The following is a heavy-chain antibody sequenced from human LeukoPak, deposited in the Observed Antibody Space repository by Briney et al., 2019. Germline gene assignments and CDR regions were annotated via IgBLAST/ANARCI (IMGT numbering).Heavy chain of an antibody. J-gene: IGHJ6*02. CDR3: AKDQGYCSSTSCFNYYYGMDV. D-gene: IGHD2-2*01. CDR1: GYTFTGCY. Sequence: ASVKVSCKPSGYTFTGCYMHWVRPTPRQGLERMGWIDPNSGGTNYAQKFQGRVTMTRDTSISTAYMELSRLRSDDTAVYYCAKDQGYCSSTSCFNYYYGMDVWGQGTTVTVSS. V-gene: IGHV1-2*02. CDR2: IDPNSGGT.